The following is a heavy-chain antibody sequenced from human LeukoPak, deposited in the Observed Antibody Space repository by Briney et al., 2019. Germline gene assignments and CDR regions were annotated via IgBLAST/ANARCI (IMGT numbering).Heavy chain of an antibody. CDR1: GGSISSYY. J-gene: IGHJ5*01. D-gene: IGHD3-9*01. CDR3: ARDRYYNILTGYYGFES. Sequence: PSETLSLTCFVAGGSISSYYWSWTRQPAGKGLEWIGRISTSGSTNYNPSVTSRVTMSADTSKNQFSLKLSSVTAADTAVYYCARDRYYNILTGYYGFESWGQGTLVTVSS. V-gene: IGHV4-4*07. CDR2: ISTSGST.